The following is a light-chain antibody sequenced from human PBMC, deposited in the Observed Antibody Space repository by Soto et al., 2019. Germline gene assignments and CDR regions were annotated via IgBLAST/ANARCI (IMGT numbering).Light chain of an antibody. J-gene: IGKJ1*01. Sequence: DIQMTQSPSSLSASVGDRVTITCRASQGTGSDLGWYQQKPGKAPKCLSSATSILQSGVPSRFSGSGSVTEFTLTISSLQPEDIATYYCLQHNGYPRSVGQGTKVDIK. CDR3: LQHNGYPRS. CDR2: ATS. V-gene: IGKV1-17*01. CDR1: QGTGSD.